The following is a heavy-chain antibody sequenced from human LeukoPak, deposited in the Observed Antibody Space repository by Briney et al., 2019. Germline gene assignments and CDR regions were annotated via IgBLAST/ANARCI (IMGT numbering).Heavy chain of an antibody. CDR1: GFSFSNYA. J-gene: IGHJ4*02. D-gene: IGHD6-6*01. V-gene: IGHV3-23*01. CDR2: ISGSGGST. Sequence: PGGSLRLSCAASGFSFSNYAMSWVRQAPGKGLEWVSAISGSGGSTYYADSVKGRYTISRDNSKNTLYLQMNSLRVEDTAVYYCAKALRQQLVRDYYFDYWGQGTLVTVSS. CDR3: AKALRQQLVRDYYFDY.